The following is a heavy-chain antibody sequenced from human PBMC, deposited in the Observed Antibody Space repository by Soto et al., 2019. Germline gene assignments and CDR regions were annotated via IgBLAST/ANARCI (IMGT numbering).Heavy chain of an antibody. V-gene: IGHV4-30-4*01. CDR1: GGSISSGDCY. J-gene: IGHJ6*02. CDR2: IYYSGST. CDR3: AGSLIDCSSTSCYPYYGMDV. D-gene: IGHD2-2*01. Sequence: SETLSLTCTVSGGSISSGDCYWSWIRQPPGKCLEWIGYIYYSGSTYYNPSLKSRVTISVDTSKNQFSLKLSSVTAADTAVYYCAGSLIDCSSTSCYPYYGMDVWGQGTTVTVYS.